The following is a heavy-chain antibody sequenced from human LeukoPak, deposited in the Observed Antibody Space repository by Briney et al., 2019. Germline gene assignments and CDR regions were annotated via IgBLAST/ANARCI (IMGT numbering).Heavy chain of an antibody. CDR2: IYPGDSDT. CDR3: ARGVWATTTGPNDAFDI. Sequence: GEPLKISCKGSGYSFTSYWIGWVRQMPGKGLEWMGIIYPGDSDTRYSPSFQGQVTISADKSISTAYLQWSSLKASDTAMYYCARGVWATTTGPNDAFDIWGQGTMVTVSS. V-gene: IGHV5-51*01. D-gene: IGHD4-17*01. CDR1: GYSFTSYW. J-gene: IGHJ3*02.